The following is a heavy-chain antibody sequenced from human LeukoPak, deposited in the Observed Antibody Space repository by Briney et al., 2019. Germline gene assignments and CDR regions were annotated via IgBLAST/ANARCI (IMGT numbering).Heavy chain of an antibody. J-gene: IGHJ4*02. D-gene: IGHD3-16*01. Sequence: SETLSLTCAVYGGSFSGYYWSWIRQPPGKGLEWIGEINHSGSTNYNPSLKSRVTISVDTSKNQFSLKLSSVTAADTAVYYCATQSLSHDYVWGTTFYWGQGTLVTVSS. CDR1: GGSFSGYY. CDR3: ATQSLSHDYVWGTTFY. V-gene: IGHV4-34*01. CDR2: INHSGST.